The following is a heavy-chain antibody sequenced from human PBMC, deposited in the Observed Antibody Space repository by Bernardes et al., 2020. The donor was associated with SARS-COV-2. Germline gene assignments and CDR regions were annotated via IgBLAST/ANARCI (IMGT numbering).Heavy chain of an antibody. CDR1: GFTFSSYA. D-gene: IGHD6-19*01. V-gene: IGHV3-23*01. J-gene: IGHJ4*02. CDR2: ISGSGGST. CDR3: AKGAGGWYYFDY. Sequence: GSSLKVSCAASGFTFSSYAMSWVRQAPGKGLEWFSAISGSGGSTYYADSVKGRFTISRDNSKNTLYLQMNSLSAEDTAVYYCAKGAGGWYYFDYWGQGTLVTVSS.